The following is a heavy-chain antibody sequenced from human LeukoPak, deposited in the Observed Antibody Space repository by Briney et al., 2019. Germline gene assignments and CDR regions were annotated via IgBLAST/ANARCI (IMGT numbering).Heavy chain of an antibody. Sequence: PGGSLRLSCAASGFTFSSYWMSWVRQAPGKGLEWVANIKQDGSEKYYVDSVKGRFTISRDNSKNTLYLQMNSLRAEDTAVYYCAREGSYYDFWSRYFDYWGQGTLVTVSS. V-gene: IGHV3-7*01. CDR3: AREGSYYDFWSRYFDY. J-gene: IGHJ4*02. D-gene: IGHD3-3*01. CDR1: GFTFSSYW. CDR2: IKQDGSEK.